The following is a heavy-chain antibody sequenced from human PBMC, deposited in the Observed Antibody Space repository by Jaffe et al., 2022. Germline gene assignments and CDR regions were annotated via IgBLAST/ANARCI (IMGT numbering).Heavy chain of an antibody. CDR2: IKQDGSEK. Sequence: EVQLVESGGGLVQPGGSLRLSCAASGFTFSSYWMSWVRQAPGKGLEWVANIKQDGSEKYYVDSVKGRFTISRDNAKNSLYLQMNSLRAEDTAVYYCARTNSGYDYPQGIDYWGQGTLVTVSS. J-gene: IGHJ4*02. D-gene: IGHD5-12*01. CDR3: ARTNSGYDYPQGIDY. CDR1: GFTFSSYW. V-gene: IGHV3-7*01.